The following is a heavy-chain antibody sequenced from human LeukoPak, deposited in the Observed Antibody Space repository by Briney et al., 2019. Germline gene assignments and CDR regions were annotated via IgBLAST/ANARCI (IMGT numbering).Heavy chain of an antibody. CDR3: ARLAPFGEMWD. V-gene: IGHV4-61*01. CDR1: GGSVSSGSYY. Sequence: PSETLSLTCTVSGGSVSSGSYYWSWIRQPPGKGLEWIGYIYYSGSTNYNPSLKSRVTISVDTSRNQFSLKLSSVTAANTAVYYCARLAPFGEMWDWGQGTLVTVSS. D-gene: IGHD3-10*01. J-gene: IGHJ4*02. CDR2: IYYSGST.